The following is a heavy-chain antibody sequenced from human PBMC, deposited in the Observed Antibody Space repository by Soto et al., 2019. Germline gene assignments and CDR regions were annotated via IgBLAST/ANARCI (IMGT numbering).Heavy chain of an antibody. J-gene: IGHJ4*02. Sequence: ASVKVSCKASGYTFTGYYMHWVRQAPRQGLEWMGWINPNTGGTNYVQKFQGRVTMTRDTSISTAYMELSRLRSDDTAVYYCARDRGDSFDYWGQGTLVTVSS. V-gene: IGHV1-2*02. CDR3: ARDRGDSFDY. CDR1: GYTFTGYY. CDR2: INPNTGGT.